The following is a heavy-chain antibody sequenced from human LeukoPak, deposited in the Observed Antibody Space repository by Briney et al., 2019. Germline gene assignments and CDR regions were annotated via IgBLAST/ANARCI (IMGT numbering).Heavy chain of an antibody. V-gene: IGHV3-74*01. CDR2: INSDGSST. Sequence: PWGVLRLSCAASGFTFSSYWMHWVRQAPGKGLVWVSRINSDGSSTNYADSVKGRFTISRDNAKNTLYLRMNRLRAEDTAVYYCARVTYCAYWGQGTLVTVSS. D-gene: IGHD2-21*01. CDR1: GFTFSSYW. CDR3: ARVTYCAY. J-gene: IGHJ4*02.